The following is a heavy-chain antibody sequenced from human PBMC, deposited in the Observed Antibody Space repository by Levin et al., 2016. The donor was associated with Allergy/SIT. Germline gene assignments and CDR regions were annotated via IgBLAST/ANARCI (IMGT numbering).Heavy chain of an antibody. Sequence: LSLTCAASGFTFSSSVMTWVRQAPGKGLEWVSSISGSNSHIYYEDSVKGRFTISRDNAKKSLYLEMSSLRAEDTAVYYCARLTGAYMNYFDYWGQGIMVTVSS. CDR1: GFTFSSSV. CDR3: ARLTGAYMNYFDY. D-gene: IGHD7-27*01. V-gene: IGHV3-21*01. J-gene: IGHJ4*02. CDR2: ISGSNSHI.